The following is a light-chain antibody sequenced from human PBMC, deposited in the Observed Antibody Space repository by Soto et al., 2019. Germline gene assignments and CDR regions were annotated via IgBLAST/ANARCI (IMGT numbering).Light chain of an antibody. V-gene: IGLV2-14*01. CDR1: SSDVGGYNF. CDR2: DVT. Sequence: QSALTQPASVSGSPGQSITISCTGTSSDVGGYNFVAWYQQHPGKAPKFMIYDVTLRPSGVSNRFSGSKSGNTASLTISGLQAEDEADYYCSSYTSSSTLVFGTGTSSPS. CDR3: SSYTSSSTLV. J-gene: IGLJ1*01.